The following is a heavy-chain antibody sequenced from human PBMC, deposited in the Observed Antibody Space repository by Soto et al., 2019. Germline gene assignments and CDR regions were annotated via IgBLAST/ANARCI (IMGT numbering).Heavy chain of an antibody. Sequence: QVQLVESGGGVVQPGRSLRLSCAASGFTFSSYGMHWVRQAPGKGLEWVAVIWYDGSNKYYADSVKGRFTISRDNSKNTLYLQMNRLRAEDTAVYYCAGDYKQQLALDYWGQGTLVTVSS. CDR1: GFTFSSYG. V-gene: IGHV3-33*01. J-gene: IGHJ4*02. D-gene: IGHD6-13*01. CDR2: IWYDGSNK. CDR3: AGDYKQQLALDY.